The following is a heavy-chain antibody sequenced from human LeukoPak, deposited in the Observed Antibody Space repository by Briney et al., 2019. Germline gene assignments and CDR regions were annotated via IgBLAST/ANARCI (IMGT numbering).Heavy chain of an antibody. V-gene: IGHV1-58*02. CDR1: GFTFTSSA. D-gene: IGHD3-3*01. CDR3: AAVNYDFWSGYPGY. CDR2: IVVGSGNT. J-gene: IGHJ4*02. Sequence: SVKVSCKASGFTFTSSAMQWVRQARGQRLEWIGWIVVGSGNTNYAQKFQERVAITRDMSTSTAYMELSSLRSEDTAVYYCAAVNYDFWSGYPGYWGQGTLVTVSS.